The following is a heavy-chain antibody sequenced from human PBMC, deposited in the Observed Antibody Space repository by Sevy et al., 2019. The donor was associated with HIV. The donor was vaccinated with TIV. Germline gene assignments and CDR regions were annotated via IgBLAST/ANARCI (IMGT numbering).Heavy chain of an antibody. CDR2: IWFDGSNT. V-gene: IGHV3-33*01. CDR1: GFTFSTYG. Sequence: GGSLRLSCAASGFTFSTYGMHWVRQAPGKGLEWVAVIWFDGSNTYYADSVKGRFTISRDIAKNTLNLQMNSLGAEDTAVYYCARDLEFYDYGDYGPAFMPDYWGQGTLVTVSS. D-gene: IGHD4-17*01. J-gene: IGHJ4*02. CDR3: ARDLEFYDYGDYGPAFMPDY.